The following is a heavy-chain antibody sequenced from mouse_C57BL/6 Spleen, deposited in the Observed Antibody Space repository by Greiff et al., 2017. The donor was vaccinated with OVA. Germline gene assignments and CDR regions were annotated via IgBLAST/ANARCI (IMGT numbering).Heavy chain of an antibody. CDR2: IYPGSGST. CDR1: GYTFTSYW. Sequence: QVHVKQPGAELVKPGASVKMSCKASGYTFTSYWITWVKQRPGQGLEWIGDIYPGSGSTNYNEKFKSKATLTVDTSSSTAYMQLSSLTSEDSAVYYFARIEGYCDYWGQGTTLTVSS. J-gene: IGHJ2*01. V-gene: IGHV1-55*01. CDR3: ARIEGYCDY.